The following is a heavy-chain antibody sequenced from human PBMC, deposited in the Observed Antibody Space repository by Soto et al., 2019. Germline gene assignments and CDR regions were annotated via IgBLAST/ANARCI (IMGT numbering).Heavy chain of an antibody. J-gene: IGHJ5*02. CDR3: AKVGFCSSISCSHNWFDP. CDR2: ISSSGSTI. Sequence: GGSLRLSCAASGFTFSDYYMSWIRQAPGKGLEWVSYISSSGSTIYYADSVKGRFTISRDNAKNSLYLQMNSLRAEDTAVYSCAKVGFCSSISCSHNWFDPWGQGTLVTVSS. D-gene: IGHD2-2*01. V-gene: IGHV3-11*01. CDR1: GFTFSDYY.